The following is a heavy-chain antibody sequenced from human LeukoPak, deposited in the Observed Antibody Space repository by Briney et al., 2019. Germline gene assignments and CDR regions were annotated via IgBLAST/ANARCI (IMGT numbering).Heavy chain of an antibody. V-gene: IGHV1-46*03. CDR3: ARGPITMIVVNWFDP. J-gene: IGHJ5*02. CDR2: INPSGGST. CDR1: GYAFTSYY. D-gene: IGHD3-22*01. Sequence: APVKVSCKASGYAFTSYYMHWVRQAPGQGLEWMGIINPSGGSTSYAQKFQGRVTMTRDTSASTVYMELNSLRSEDTAVYYCARGPITMIVVNWFDPWGQGTLVTVSS.